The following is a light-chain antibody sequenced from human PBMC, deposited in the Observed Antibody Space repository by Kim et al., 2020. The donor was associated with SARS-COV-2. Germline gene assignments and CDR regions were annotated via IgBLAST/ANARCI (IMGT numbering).Light chain of an antibody. CDR1: QSVSGDY. J-gene: IGKJ1*01. CDR3: HQYSTSFQT. V-gene: IGKV3-20*01. CDR2: TAS. Sequence: SPGERATLPCRASQSVSGDYVAWYQQKPGQAPRLLIYTASNRATGIPDRFTGSGSGTDFTLTISRLEAEDFAVYYCHQYSTSFQTFGQGTKVEIK.